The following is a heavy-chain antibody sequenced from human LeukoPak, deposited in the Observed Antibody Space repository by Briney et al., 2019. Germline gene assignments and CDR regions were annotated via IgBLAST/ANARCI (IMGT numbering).Heavy chain of an antibody. Sequence: ASVKVSCKASGYTFTSNYMHWVRQAPGQGLEWMGVIAPSSGTTSYAQKFQGRVTMTRDASTSTLYMELSSLTSEDTAVYYCARASGSSAVPFDYWGQGTLVTVSS. J-gene: IGHJ4*02. CDR1: GYTFTSNY. D-gene: IGHD3-10*01. CDR2: IAPSSGTT. V-gene: IGHV1-46*01. CDR3: ARASGSSAVPFDY.